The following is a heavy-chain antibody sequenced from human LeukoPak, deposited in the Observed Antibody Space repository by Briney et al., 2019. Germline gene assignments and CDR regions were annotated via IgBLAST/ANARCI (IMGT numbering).Heavy chain of an antibody. CDR3: ARVIWPTQGYYYYYGMDV. D-gene: IGHD3-16*02. CDR2: ISYDGSNK. CDR1: GFTFSSYA. Sequence: GRSLRLSCAASGFTFSSYAMHWVRQAPGKGLGWVAVISYDGSNKYYADSVKGRFTISRDNSKNTLYLQMNSLRAEDTAVYYCARVIWPTQGYYYYYGMDVWGQGTTVTVSS. J-gene: IGHJ6*02. V-gene: IGHV3-30-3*01.